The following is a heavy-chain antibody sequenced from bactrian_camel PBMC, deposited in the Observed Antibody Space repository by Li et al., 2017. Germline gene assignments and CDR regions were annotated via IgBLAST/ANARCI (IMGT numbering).Heavy chain of an antibody. CDR2: VGVRDNT. Sequence: HVQLVESGGGLVQPGGSLTLSCAASGLSFSINVMSWVRQAPGKELEWVASVGVRDNTYYADSVKGRFTISQDNAKNTLYLQINSLNPEDTAMYYCAADPRSYSGGCWERRRPDEYTYRGQGTQVTVS. J-gene: IGHJ4*01. V-gene: IGHV3-2*01. CDR1: GLSFSINV. D-gene: IGHD7*01. CDR3: AADPRSYSGGCWERRRPDEYTY.